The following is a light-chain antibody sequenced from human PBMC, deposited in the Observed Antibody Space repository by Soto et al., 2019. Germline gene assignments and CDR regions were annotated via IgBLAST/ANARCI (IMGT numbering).Light chain of an antibody. CDR2: AAS. CDR3: QQSYRTPIT. Sequence: DIQMTQSPSTLSASVGDRFTITFRASQSISTYLNWYQQKPGKAPKVLIYAASNLQSGVPPRFSGSGSGTDFTLTISSLQPEDVATYFCQQSYRTPITFGQGTRLEI. V-gene: IGKV1-39*01. CDR1: QSISTY. J-gene: IGKJ5*01.